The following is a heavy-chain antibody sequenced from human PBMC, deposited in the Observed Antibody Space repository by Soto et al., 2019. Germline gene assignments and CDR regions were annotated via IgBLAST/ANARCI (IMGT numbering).Heavy chain of an antibody. CDR3: AGEMATFGVVWYFDL. V-gene: IGHV4-34*01. CDR1: GGSFSGYS. D-gene: IGHD3-16*01. J-gene: IGHJ2*01. Sequence: SETLSLTCAVYGGSFSGYSGSWIRQPPGKGLEWIGEINHSGSTNYNPSLKSRVTISVDTSKNQFSLKLSSVTAADTAVYYCAGEMATFGVVWYFDLWGRSTLVTVSS. CDR2: INHSGST.